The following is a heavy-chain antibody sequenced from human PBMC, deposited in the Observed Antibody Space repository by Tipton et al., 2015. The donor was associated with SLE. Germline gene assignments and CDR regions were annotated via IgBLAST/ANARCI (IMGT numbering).Heavy chain of an antibody. Sequence: TLSLTCIVSGVSISTYYWSWIRQPAGKGLEWIGRIHISGSADYISSLKSRVSMSVDTSKNQFSLKLTSVTAADTAVYYCASGVISGWYDFDYWGQGSLVTVSS. CDR1: GVSISTYY. D-gene: IGHD6-19*01. V-gene: IGHV4-4*07. CDR2: IHISGSA. J-gene: IGHJ4*02. CDR3: ASGVISGWYDFDY.